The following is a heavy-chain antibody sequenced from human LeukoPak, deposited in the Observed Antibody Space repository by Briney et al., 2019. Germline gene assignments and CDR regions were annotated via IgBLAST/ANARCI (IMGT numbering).Heavy chain of an antibody. V-gene: IGHV4-34*01. J-gene: IGHJ3*02. Sequence: SETLSLTCAVYGGSFSAYYWTWIRQPPGKGLEWIGEINHSGRNNYNPPLKSRVTISVDTSKNQVSLKLSSVTAADTAVYYCARGPPGYCSDTSCYTGAFDIWGQGTMVTVSS. CDR3: ARGPPGYCSDTSCYTGAFDI. CDR2: INHSGRN. D-gene: IGHD2-2*02. CDR1: GGSFSAYY.